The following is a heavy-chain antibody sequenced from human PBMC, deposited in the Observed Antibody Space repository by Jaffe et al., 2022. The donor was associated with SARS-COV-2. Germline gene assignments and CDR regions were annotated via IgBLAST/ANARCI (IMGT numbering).Heavy chain of an antibody. V-gene: IGHV2-26*01. CDR1: GFSLSNSRMG. D-gene: IGHD2-2*01. CDR2: IFSNDEK. CDR3: ARTVVVPRPSPRYFYYYGMDV. J-gene: IGHJ6*02. Sequence: QVTLKESGPVLVKPTETLTLTCTVSGFSLSNSRMGVSWIRQPPGKALEWLAHIFSNDEKFYSASLKSSLTISKDTSKSQVVLTMTDMDPVDTGTYYCARTVVVPRPSPRYFYYYGMDVWGQGTTVTVSS.